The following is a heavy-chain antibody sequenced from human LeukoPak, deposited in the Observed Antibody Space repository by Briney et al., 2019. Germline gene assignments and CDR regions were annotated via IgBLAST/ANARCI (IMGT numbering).Heavy chain of an antibody. D-gene: IGHD3-10*01. CDR3: ARGGMGYYGSGSYRWFDP. Sequence: SETLSLTCTVSGGSTSSYYWSWIRQPPGKGLEWIGYIYYSGSTYYNPSLKSRVTISVDTSKNQFSLKLSSVTAADTAVYYCARGGMGYYGSGSYRWFDPWGQGTLVTVSS. V-gene: IGHV4-59*08. CDR2: IYYSGST. CDR1: GGSTSSYY. J-gene: IGHJ5*02.